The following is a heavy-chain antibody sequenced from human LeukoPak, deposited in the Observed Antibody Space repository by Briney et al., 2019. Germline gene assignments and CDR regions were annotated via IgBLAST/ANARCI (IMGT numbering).Heavy chain of an antibody. CDR2: FYTSGST. D-gene: IGHD2-2*02. CDR1: GGSISSGSYY. CDR3: ARERIVVVPAAIEYYFDY. V-gene: IGHV4-61*02. J-gene: IGHJ4*02. Sequence: SQTLSLTCTVSGGSISSGSYYWSWIRQPAGKGLEWIGRFYTSGSTNYNPSLKSRVTISVDTSKNQFSLKLSSVTAADTAVYYCARERIVVVPAAIEYYFDYWGQGTLVTVSS.